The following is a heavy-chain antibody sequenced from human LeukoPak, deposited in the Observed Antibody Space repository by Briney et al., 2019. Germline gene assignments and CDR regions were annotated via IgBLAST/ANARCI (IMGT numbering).Heavy chain of an antibody. J-gene: IGHJ4*02. CDR3: ARDRYGDFEDY. CDR1: GGSISSGDYY. Sequence: SQTLYLTCTVSGGSISSGDYYWTWIRQPPGKGLEWIGYISYSGTPHYNPSLNSRVTISLDTSKNQFSLILNSVTAADTAMYYCARDRYGDFEDYWGQGTLVTVSS. D-gene: IGHD4-17*01. CDR2: ISYSGTP. V-gene: IGHV4-30-4*08.